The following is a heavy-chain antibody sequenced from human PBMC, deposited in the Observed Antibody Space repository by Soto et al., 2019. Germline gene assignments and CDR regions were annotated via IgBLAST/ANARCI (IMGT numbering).Heavy chain of an antibody. V-gene: IGHV4-39*01. D-gene: IGHD2-15*01. J-gene: IGHJ4*02. CDR1: GGSISSSTNY. CDR3: ARRYGGTFDY. CDR2: IYNSGGT. Sequence: LSLTCTVSGGSISSSTNYWGWIRQPPGKGLEWIGEIYNSGGTYHNPSLKSRATISVDTSKSLFSLKLNSVTAADTAVYYCARRYGGTFDYWGQGTLVTVSS.